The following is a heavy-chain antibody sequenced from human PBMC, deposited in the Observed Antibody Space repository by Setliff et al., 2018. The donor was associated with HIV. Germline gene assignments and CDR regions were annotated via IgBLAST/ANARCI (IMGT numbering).Heavy chain of an antibody. Sequence: ASVKVSCKASEYTFTDYFMHWVRQAPGQGLEWMGWINIRNGNTNYAQKFQGRVTMTTDTSTSTAYMGLRSLRHDDTALYYCARDDRNWNPLDVFDIWGQGTLVTVSS. CDR2: INIRNGNT. J-gene: IGHJ3*02. D-gene: IGHD1-1*01. CDR3: ARDDRNWNPLDVFDI. CDR1: EYTFTDYF. V-gene: IGHV1-18*04.